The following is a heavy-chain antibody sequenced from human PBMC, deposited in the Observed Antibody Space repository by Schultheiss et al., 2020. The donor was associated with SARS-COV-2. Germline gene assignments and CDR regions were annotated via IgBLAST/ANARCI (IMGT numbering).Heavy chain of an antibody. D-gene: IGHD6-19*01. J-gene: IGHJ3*02. CDR1: GYTFTSYG. V-gene: IGHV1-18*04. Sequence: ASVKVSCKASGYTFTSYGISWVRQAPGQGLEWMGWISAYSGNTNYAQKLQGRVTMTTDTSTSTAYMELRSLRSDDTAVYYCARSVGIAVARSAFDIWGQGTMVTVSS. CDR3: ARSVGIAVARSAFDI. CDR2: ISAYSGNT.